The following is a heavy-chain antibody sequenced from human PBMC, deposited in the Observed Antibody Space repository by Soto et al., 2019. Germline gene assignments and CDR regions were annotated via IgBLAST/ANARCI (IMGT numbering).Heavy chain of an antibody. V-gene: IGHV2-5*02. J-gene: IGHJ5*02. CDR2: IYWDDDK. Sequence: SGPTLVNPPQTLTLTCTFSGFSLSTSGVGVGWIRQPPGKALEWLALIYWDDDKRYSPSLKSRLTITKDTSKNQVVLTMTNMDPVDTATYYCASRGSSSWYDNWFDPWGQGTLVTVSS. CDR3: ASRGSSSWYDNWFDP. CDR1: GFSLSTSGVG. D-gene: IGHD6-13*01.